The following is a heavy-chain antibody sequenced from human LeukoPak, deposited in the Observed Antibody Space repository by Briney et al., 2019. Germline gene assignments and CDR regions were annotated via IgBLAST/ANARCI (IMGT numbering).Heavy chain of an antibody. CDR1: GFNFDDYA. J-gene: IGHJ2*01. Sequence: GGSLRLSCAVSGFNFDDYAMHWVRQAPGRGLEWVSGINWKTGNGIYADSVKGRFTISRDNAKNSPYLQMSSLRAEDTALYYCTRRAARWQFDLWGRGTLLTVSS. V-gene: IGHV3-9*01. CDR2: INWKTGNG. D-gene: IGHD5-24*01. CDR3: TRRAARWQFDL.